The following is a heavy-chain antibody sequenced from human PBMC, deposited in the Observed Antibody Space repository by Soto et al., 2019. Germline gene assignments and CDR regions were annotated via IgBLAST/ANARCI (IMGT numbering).Heavy chain of an antibody. J-gene: IGHJ6*02. CDR1: GGSFSGYY. Sequence: ETLSLTCAVYGGSFSGYYWSWIRQPPGKGLEWIGEINHSGSTNYNPSLKSRVTISVDTSKNQFSLKLSSVTAADTAVYYCARGVVRSSTRAYYYYYYGMDVWGQGTTVTVSS. CDR3: ARGVVRSSTRAYYYYYYGMDV. CDR2: INHSGST. D-gene: IGHD2-2*01. V-gene: IGHV4-34*01.